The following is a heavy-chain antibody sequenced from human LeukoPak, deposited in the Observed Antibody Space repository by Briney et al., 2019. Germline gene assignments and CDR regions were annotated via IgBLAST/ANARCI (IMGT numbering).Heavy chain of an antibody. D-gene: IGHD1-7*01. CDR1: GFTFSSYG. CDR2: ISYDGSNK. CDR3: AKENYSYAYYYYYYMDV. Sequence: PGGSLRLSCAASGFTFSSYGMHWVHQAPGKGLEWVAVISYDGSNKYYADSVKGRFTISRDNSKNTLYLQMNSLRAEDTAVYYCAKENYSYAYYYYYYMDVWGKGTTVTVSS. J-gene: IGHJ6*03. V-gene: IGHV3-30*18.